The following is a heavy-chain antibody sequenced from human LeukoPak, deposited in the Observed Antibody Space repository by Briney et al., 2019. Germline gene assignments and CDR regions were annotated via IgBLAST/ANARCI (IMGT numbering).Heavy chain of an antibody. CDR2: INPNSGGT. J-gene: IGHJ4*02. CDR1: GYTFTGYY. Sequence: ASVKVSCKASGYTFTGYYMHWVRQAPGQGLEWMGWINPNSGGTNYAQKFQGRVTMTRDTSISTAYMELSRLRSEDTAVHYCARPGITAMGVYYFDYWGQGTLVTVSS. V-gene: IGHV1-2*02. D-gene: IGHD5-18*01. CDR3: ARPGITAMGVYYFDY.